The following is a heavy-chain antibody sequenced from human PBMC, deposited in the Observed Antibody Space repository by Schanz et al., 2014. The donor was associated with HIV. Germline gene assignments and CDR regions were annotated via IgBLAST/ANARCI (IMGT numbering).Heavy chain of an antibody. D-gene: IGHD1-7*01. CDR2: ISYDGSNK. CDR3: AKARITGTTGVPSYYCGMDV. CDR1: GFSSSNSV. V-gene: IGHV3-30*14. Sequence: QAQLVESGGGVVQPGGSLRLSCAASGFSSSNSVIHWVRQAPGKGLEWVAVISYDGSNKYYADSVKGRFTISRDSSTNSLDLPMSSLRAEDTAVYSGAKARITGTTGVPSYYCGMDVWGQGTTVTVSS. J-gene: IGHJ6*02.